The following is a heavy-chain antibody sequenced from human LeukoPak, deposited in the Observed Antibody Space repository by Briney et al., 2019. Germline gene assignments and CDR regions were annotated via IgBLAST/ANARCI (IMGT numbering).Heavy chain of an antibody. V-gene: IGHV3-23*01. CDR1: GFTSSSNA. D-gene: IGHD3-10*01. J-gene: IGHJ4*02. Sequence: GGSLRLSCAASGFTSSSNAMGWVRQAPGKGLEWVSAISPGGSPYYADSVKGRFTISRDNSKNTLYLQMNSLRAEDTAVYYCARSSGSYIFDYWGQGTLVTVSS. CDR2: ISPGGSP. CDR3: ARSSGSYIFDY.